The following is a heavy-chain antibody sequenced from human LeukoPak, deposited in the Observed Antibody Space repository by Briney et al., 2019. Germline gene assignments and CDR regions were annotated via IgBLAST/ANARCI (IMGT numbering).Heavy chain of an antibody. J-gene: IGHJ5*02. CDR2: IYYSGST. D-gene: IGHD3-3*01. CDR3: ATQTVSAETYYDFWSGYYGWFDP. CDR1: GGSISSYY. Sequence: PSETLSLTCTVSGGSISSYYWSWIRQPPGKGLEWIGYIYYSGSTNYNPSLKSRVTISVDTSKNQFSLKLSSVTAADTAVYYCATQTVSAETYYDFWSGYYGWFDPWGQGTLVTVSS. V-gene: IGHV4-59*08.